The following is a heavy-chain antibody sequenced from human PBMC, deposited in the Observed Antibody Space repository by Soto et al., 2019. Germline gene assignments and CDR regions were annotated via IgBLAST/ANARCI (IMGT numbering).Heavy chain of an antibody. D-gene: IGHD3-22*01. CDR3: ARDLYYDSSGYMGY. J-gene: IGHJ4*02. CDR2: ISAYNGNT. Sequence: QVQLVQSGAEVKKPGASVKVSCKASGYTFTSYGISWVRQAPGLGLEWMGWISAYNGNTNYAQKFQGRVTMTTDTSTSTAYMELRSLRSDDTAVYYCARDLYYDSSGYMGYWGQGTLVTVSS. V-gene: IGHV1-18*04. CDR1: GYTFTSYG.